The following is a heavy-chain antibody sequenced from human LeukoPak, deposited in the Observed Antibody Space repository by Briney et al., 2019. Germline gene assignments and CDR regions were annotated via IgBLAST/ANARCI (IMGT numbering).Heavy chain of an antibody. J-gene: IGHJ4*02. CDR3: ARHVGGCSSIDY. Sequence: SETLSLTCTVSGGSISNYYWSWIRQPPGKGLEWIGYIYYSGSTNYNPSLKSRVTMSVDTSKNQFSLRLSSVTAADTAVYYCARHVGGCSSIDYWGQGTLVTVSS. D-gene: IGHD2-15*01. V-gene: IGHV4-59*08. CDR1: GGSISNYY. CDR2: IYYSGST.